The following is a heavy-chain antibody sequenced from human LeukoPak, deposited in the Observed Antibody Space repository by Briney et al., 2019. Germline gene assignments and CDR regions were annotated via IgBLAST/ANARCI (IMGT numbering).Heavy chain of an antibody. V-gene: IGHV4-34*01. CDR2: INHSGSS. J-gene: IGHJ6*03. CDR3: ARAVVVRNRRYYYYYYMDV. D-gene: IGHD2-15*01. Sequence: GSLRLSCAASGFIFSSYGMNWVRQPPGKGLEWIGEINHSGSSNYNPSLKSRVTISVDTSKNQFSLKLSSVTAADTAVYYCARAVVVRNRRYYYYYYMDVWGKGTTVIVSS. CDR1: GFIFSSYG.